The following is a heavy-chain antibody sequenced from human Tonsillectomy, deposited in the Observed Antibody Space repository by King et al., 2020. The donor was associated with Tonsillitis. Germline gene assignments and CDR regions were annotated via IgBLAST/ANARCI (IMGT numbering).Heavy chain of an antibody. J-gene: IGHJ4*02. CDR2: IDPSDSYS. CDR1: GYSFTSYW. V-gene: IGHV5-10-1*03. CDR3: ARPPGRRYSYGFLSAH. Sequence: QLVQSGAEVKKSGESLRISCKGSGYSFTSYWINWVRQMPGKGLEWMGRIDPSDSYSNYSPSFQGHVTSPVDKSISTAYLQWSSLRASATAMYYCARPPGRRYSYGFLSAHWGQGTLGNGPS. D-gene: IGHD5-18*01.